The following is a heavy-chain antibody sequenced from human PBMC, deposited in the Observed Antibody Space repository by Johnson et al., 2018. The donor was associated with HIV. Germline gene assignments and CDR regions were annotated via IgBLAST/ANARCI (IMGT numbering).Heavy chain of an antibody. Sequence: VQLVESGGGLVQPGGSLRLSCAASGFTVSSNYMSWVRQAPGKGLEWVSVIYSGGSTYYADSVKGRFTISRDNSKNTVYLQMNRLRPEDTAVYYCAKIRRAYYEDAFDMWGQGTMVTVSS. J-gene: IGHJ3*02. D-gene: IGHD3-22*01. CDR3: AKIRRAYYEDAFDM. CDR1: GFTVSSNY. V-gene: IGHV3-66*02. CDR2: IYSGGST.